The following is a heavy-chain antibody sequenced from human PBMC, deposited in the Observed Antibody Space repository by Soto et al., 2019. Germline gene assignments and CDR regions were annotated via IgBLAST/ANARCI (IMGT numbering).Heavy chain of an antibody. CDR1: GYTFPNYG. Sequence: ASVKVSCKASGYTFPNYGISWVRQAPGQGLEWMGWISAYSGNTNYAQKFQGRVTMTTDTSTSTAYMELRSLRSDDTAVYYCAREQYCGGDCYSDFDYYYYGMDVWGQGTTVTV. J-gene: IGHJ6*02. CDR3: AREQYCGGDCYSDFDYYYYGMDV. D-gene: IGHD2-21*02. V-gene: IGHV1-18*01. CDR2: ISAYSGNT.